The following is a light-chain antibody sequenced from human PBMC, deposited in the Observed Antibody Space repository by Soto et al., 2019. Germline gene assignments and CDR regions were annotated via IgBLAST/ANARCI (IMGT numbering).Light chain of an antibody. Sequence: EIVMTQSPATLSVSPGERATLSCRASQSVSSNLAWYQQKPGQAPRLLIYGASTRATGIPARFSGSGSGTEFTLTISSLQSSDVAVYYCQQYNNWPPYTFGQGTKLEIK. CDR2: GAS. J-gene: IGKJ2*01. V-gene: IGKV3-15*01. CDR3: QQYNNWPPYT. CDR1: QSVSSN.